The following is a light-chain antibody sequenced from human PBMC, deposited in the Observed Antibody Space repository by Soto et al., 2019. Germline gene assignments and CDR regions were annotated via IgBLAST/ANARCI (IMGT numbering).Light chain of an antibody. CDR3: SSYTSSSTPVV. CDR1: SSDVGGYNY. CDR2: EVS. J-gene: IGLJ2*01. Sequence: QSALTQPASVSGSPGQSITISCTGTSSDVGGYNYVSWYQQHPGKAPKLMIYEVSNRPSGVSNRFSGSKSGNTASLTISGLQAEEEADYYCSSYTSSSTPVVFGGGTKLTVL. V-gene: IGLV2-14*01.